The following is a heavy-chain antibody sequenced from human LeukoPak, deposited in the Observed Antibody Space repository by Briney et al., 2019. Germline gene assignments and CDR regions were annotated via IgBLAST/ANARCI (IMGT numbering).Heavy chain of an antibody. CDR3: ARDSGYYGSGSYSNPDY. J-gene: IGHJ4*02. CDR2: ISAYNGNT. D-gene: IGHD3-10*01. CDR1: GYTFTGYY. V-gene: IGHV1-18*04. Sequence: ASVKVSCKASGYTFTGYYMHWVRQAPGQGLEWMGWISAYNGNTNYAQKLQGRVTMTTDTSTSTAYMELRSLRSDDTAVYYCARDSGYYGSGSYSNPDYWGQGTLVTVSS.